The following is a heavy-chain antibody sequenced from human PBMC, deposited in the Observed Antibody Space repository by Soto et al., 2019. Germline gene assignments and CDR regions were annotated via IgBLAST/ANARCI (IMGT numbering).Heavy chain of an antibody. CDR2: INPSGGST. V-gene: IGHV1-46*03. CDR1: GYTFTSYY. Sequence: QVQLVQSGAEVKKPGASVKVSCKASGYTFTSYYMHWVRQAPGQGLEWMGIINPSGGSTSYAQKFQGRVTMTRDTSTSTVYMALSSLRSEDTAVYYCARGGGITIFGVVIIGWFDPWGQGTLVTVSS. CDR3: ARGGGITIFGVVIIGWFDP. J-gene: IGHJ5*02. D-gene: IGHD3-3*01.